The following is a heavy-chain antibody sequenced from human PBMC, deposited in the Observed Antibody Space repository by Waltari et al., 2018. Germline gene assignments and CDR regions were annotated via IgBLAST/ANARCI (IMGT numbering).Heavy chain of an antibody. CDR2: SYTTGST. CDR1: GGSISSGSYY. CDR3: VRPMYDSSDQGLAFDL. Sequence: QVQLQESGPGLVKPSQTLSLTCTVSGGSISSGSYYWSWIRQPAGKGLEWIGYSYTTGSTNYTTSLKCRVTISVDTSKNQISLQLTSVTAADTALYYCVRPMYDSSDQGLAFDLWGQGTMVTVSS. D-gene: IGHD3-22*01. V-gene: IGHV4-61*09. J-gene: IGHJ3*01.